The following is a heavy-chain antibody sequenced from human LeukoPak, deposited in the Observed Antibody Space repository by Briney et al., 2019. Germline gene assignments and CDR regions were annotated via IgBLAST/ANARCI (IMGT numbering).Heavy chain of an antibody. CDR2: IKPDGSEK. V-gene: IGHV3-7*05. CDR1: GFTFSDYW. J-gene: IGHJ2*01. CDR3: TREDNWYFDL. Sequence: GGSLRLSCAASGFTFSDYWMTWVRQAPGKGLEWVGNIKPDGSEKYYVDSVKGRFTISRDNAKNSLYLQLNSLRAEDTAVYYCTREDNWYFDLWGRGTLVTVSS.